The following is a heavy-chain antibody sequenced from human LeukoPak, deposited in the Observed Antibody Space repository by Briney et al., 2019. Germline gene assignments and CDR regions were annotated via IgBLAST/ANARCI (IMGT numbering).Heavy chain of an antibody. D-gene: IGHD6-19*01. CDR2: IYHSGST. V-gene: IGHV4-30-2*01. CDR1: GGSISSGGYS. CDR3: ARGSVAGAIDY. Sequence: SQTLSLTCAVSGGSISSGGYSWSWIRQPPGKGLEWIGYIYHSGSTYYNPSLKSRVTISVDRSKNQFSLKLSSVTAADTAVYYCARGSVAGAIDYWGQGTLVTVSS. J-gene: IGHJ4*02.